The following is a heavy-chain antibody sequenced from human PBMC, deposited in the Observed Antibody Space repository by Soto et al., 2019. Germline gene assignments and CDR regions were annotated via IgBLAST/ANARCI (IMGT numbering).Heavy chain of an antibody. CDR1: GFTFSSYS. CDR3: ARDGSPKKIFLLKYYFDY. V-gene: IGHV3-21*01. Sequence: GGSLRLSCAASGFTFSSYSMNWVRQAPGKGLEWVSSISSSSSYIYYADSVKGRFTISRDNAKNSLYLQMNSLRAEDTAVYYCARDGSPKKIFLLKYYFDYWGQGTLVTVSS. J-gene: IGHJ4*02. D-gene: IGHD2-21*01. CDR2: ISSSSSYI.